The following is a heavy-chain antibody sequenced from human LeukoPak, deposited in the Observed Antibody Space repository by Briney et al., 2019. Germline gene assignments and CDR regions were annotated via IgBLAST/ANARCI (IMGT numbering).Heavy chain of an antibody. V-gene: IGHV3-21*01. D-gene: IGHD5-24*01. Sequence: GGSLRLSCAAPGFTFSSYSMNWVRQAPGKGLEWVSSISSSSSYIYYADSVKGRFTISRDNAKNSLYLQMNSLRAEDTAVYYCARGSEMATIKGGDYWGQGTLVTVSS. J-gene: IGHJ4*02. CDR3: ARGSEMATIKGGDY. CDR2: ISSSSSYI. CDR1: GFTFSSYS.